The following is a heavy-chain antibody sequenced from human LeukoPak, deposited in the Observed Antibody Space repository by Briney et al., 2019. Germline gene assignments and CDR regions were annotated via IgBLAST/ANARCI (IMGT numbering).Heavy chain of an antibody. D-gene: IGHD2-2*01. CDR3: ARETSAAAIDY. V-gene: IGHV3-23*01. CDR2: ISDSGGST. CDR1: GFIFSTYD. J-gene: IGHJ4*02. Sequence: GGSLTLSCAASGFIFSTYDLSWVRQAPGKGLHWVSKISDSGGSTYYAHSVKGRFTISRDNSRNTLYLQMNSLSVEDTAIYYCARETSAAAIDYWGQGTLVTVSS.